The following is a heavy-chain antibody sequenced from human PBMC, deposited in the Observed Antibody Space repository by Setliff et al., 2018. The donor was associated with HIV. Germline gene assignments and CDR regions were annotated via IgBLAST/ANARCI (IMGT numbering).Heavy chain of an antibody. J-gene: IGHJ4*02. CDR1: GFTFSNYW. Sequence: GGSLRLSCAASGFTFSNYWMHWMRQAPGKGLEWIARFTSDGSTATDGSTSRFADSVKGRFTISRDNARNTVYLQISSLRDEDTAVYYCARDEGSGTPLDYWGQGTQVTVSS. CDR3: ARDEGSGTPLDY. V-gene: IGHV3-74*01. CDR2: FTSDGSTA.